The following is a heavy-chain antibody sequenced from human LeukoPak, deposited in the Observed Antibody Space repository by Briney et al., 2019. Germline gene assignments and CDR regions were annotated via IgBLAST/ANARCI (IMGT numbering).Heavy chain of an antibody. CDR3: ARTTYYSESGGYTPGYFDF. Sequence: SGPALVKPKQTLTLTCAFSGFSLTTTGMCVSWIRQPPGRPLEWLARIDWDGDKYYSTSLKTNLTISKDTSKNQVVLIMTNVDPVDTATYYCARTTYYSESGGYTPGYFDFWGQGTRVTVSS. J-gene: IGHJ4*02. CDR1: GFSLTTTGMC. D-gene: IGHD3-22*01. V-gene: IGHV2-70*11. CDR2: IDWDGDK.